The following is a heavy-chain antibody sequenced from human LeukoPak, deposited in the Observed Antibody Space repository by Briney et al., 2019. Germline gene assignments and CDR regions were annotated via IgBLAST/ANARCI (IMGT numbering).Heavy chain of an antibody. D-gene: IGHD3-22*01. V-gene: IGHV3-74*01. CDR2: LYSEESNT. J-gene: IGHJ6*01. Sequence: SGGSLRLSCALSGFTFCRSYIHGVPEAPEKGGVSVSHLYSEESNTSYTHFVRGRFTISRDNDKNTLYLQMNSVRAEDTAVYYCARGQDSSGYLHYGADVWGQGTTVTVSS. CDR3: ARGQDSSGYLHYGADV. CDR1: GFTFCRSY.